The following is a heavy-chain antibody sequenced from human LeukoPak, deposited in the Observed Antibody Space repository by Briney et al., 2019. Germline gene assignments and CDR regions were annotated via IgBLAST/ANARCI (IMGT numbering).Heavy chain of an antibody. CDR2: INPNSGGT. D-gene: IGHD5-12*01. V-gene: IGHV1-2*04. CDR3: ARSGYSGYVAVLSFDY. Sequence: ASVKVSCKASGYTFTGYYMHWVRQAPGQGLEWMGWINPNSGGTNYAQKFQGWVTMTRDTSISTAYMELSRLRSDDTAGYYCARSGYSGYVAVLSFDYWGQGTLVTVSS. J-gene: IGHJ4*02. CDR1: GYTFTGYY.